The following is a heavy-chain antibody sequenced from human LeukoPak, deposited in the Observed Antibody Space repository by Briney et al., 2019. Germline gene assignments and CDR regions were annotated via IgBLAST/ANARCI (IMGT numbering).Heavy chain of an antibody. CDR3: ASTADGSGSYPFAGY. CDR2: INHSGST. V-gene: IGHV4-34*01. J-gene: IGHJ4*02. CDR1: GGSFSGYY. Sequence: SETLSLTCAVYGGSFSGYYWSWIRQPPGKGLEWIGEINHSGSTNYNPSLKGRVTISVDTSKNQFSLKLSSVTAADTAVYYCASTADGSGSYPFAGYWGQGTLVTVSS. D-gene: IGHD3-10*01.